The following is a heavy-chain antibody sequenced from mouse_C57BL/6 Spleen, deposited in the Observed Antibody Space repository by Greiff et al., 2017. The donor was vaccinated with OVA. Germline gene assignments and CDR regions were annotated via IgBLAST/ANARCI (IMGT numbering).Heavy chain of an antibody. Sequence: DVHLVESGPELVKPGASVKMSCKASGYTFTDYNMHWVKQSHGKSLEWIGYINPNNGGTSYNQKFKGKATLTVNKSSSTAYMELRSLTSEDSAVYYCAREGYYPYFDYWGQGTTLTVSA. D-gene: IGHD2-3*01. CDR1: GYTFTDYN. CDR3: AREGYYPYFDY. J-gene: IGHJ2*01. CDR2: INPNNGGT. V-gene: IGHV1-22*01.